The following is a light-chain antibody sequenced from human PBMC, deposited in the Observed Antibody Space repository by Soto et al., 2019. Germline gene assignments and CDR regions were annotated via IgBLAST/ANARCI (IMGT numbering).Light chain of an antibody. CDR1: NIGGKS. CDR2: FDS. J-gene: IGLJ1*01. Sequence: SYELTQPPSVSVAPGKTATITCGGNNIGGKSVHWYLQKTGQAPVLVMSFDSDRPSGIPERFSGSNSGNTATLTITRVEAGDEADYYCQVWDSRSEHYVFGSGTKVTVL. V-gene: IGLV3-21*01. CDR3: QVWDSRSEHYV.